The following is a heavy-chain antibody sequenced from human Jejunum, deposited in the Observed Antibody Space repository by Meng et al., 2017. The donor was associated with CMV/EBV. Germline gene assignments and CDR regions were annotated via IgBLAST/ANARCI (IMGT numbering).Heavy chain of an antibody. CDR3: ISPSLIGVVAPAGTPFDH. D-gene: IGHD2-2*01. CDR2: IRSKANTYAT. Sequence: GSAIHWVRQASGKGLEWVGRIRSKANTYATSYAASVKGRFTISRDDSKNTAYLQMNSLKTEDTAVYYCISPSLIGVVAPAGTPFDHWGQGTLVTVSS. V-gene: IGHV3-73*01. CDR1: GSA. J-gene: IGHJ4*02.